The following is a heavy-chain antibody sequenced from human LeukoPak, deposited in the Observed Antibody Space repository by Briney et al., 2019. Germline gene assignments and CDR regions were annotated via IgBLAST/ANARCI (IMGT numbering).Heavy chain of an antibody. D-gene: IGHD3-10*01. J-gene: IGHJ6*02. V-gene: IGHV3-21*01. CDR2: LSSSSSYI. CDR1: GFTFSSYS. Sequence: GGSLRFSCAAPGFTFSSYSMNWVRQAPGKGLDSVSPLSSSSSYIYYADSVKGRFTISRDNAKNSLYLQMNSLRAEDTAVYYCAFGFGPYYYYYGMDVWGQGTTVTVSS. CDR3: AFGFGPYYYYYGMDV.